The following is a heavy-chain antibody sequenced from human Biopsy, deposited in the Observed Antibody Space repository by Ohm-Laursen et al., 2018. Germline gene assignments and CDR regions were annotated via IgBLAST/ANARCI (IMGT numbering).Heavy chain of an antibody. Sequence: GSLRLSCAASGFTFSDHYMEWVRQAPGRGLERVGRSRNKANGYTTEYAASVKGRFTISRDESETSMYLQMSGLKTEDTAVYYCARMFVRLGPCSGGTCYPGDDYWGQGTLVTVSS. D-gene: IGHD2-15*01. CDR2: SRNKANGYTT. CDR1: GFTFSDHY. CDR3: ARMFVRLGPCSGGTCYPGDDY. V-gene: IGHV3-72*01. J-gene: IGHJ4*02.